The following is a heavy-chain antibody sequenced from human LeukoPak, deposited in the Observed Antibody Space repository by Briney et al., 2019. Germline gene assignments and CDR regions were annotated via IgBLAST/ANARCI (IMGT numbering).Heavy chain of an antibody. V-gene: IGHV3-74*01. CDR2: INSDGSST. CDR3: ARGRCSSTSCFPDY. Sequence: GGSLRLSCAASGFTFSSYWMHWVRQAPGKGLVWVSRINSDGSSTSYADSVKGRFTTSRDNAKHTLYLQMNSLRAEDTAVYYCARGRCSSTSCFPDYWGQGTLVTVSS. J-gene: IGHJ4*02. D-gene: IGHD2-2*01. CDR1: GFTFSSYW.